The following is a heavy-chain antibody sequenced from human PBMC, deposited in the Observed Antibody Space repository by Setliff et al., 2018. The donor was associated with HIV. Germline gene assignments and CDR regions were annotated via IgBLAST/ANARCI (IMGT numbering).Heavy chain of an antibody. Sequence: SETLSLTGTVSGGSISSYYWGWIRQPPGKGLEWLGHIYSSGSTNYNPSLKSRVTISVDTSNNQFSCKLYSVTAADTAVYYRARAYFGSGIYYCGKGTLVTVSS. CDR2: IYSSGST. CDR3: ARAYFGSGIYY. J-gene: IGHJ4*02. D-gene: IGHD3-10*01. V-gene: IGHV4-4*09. CDR1: GGSISSYY.